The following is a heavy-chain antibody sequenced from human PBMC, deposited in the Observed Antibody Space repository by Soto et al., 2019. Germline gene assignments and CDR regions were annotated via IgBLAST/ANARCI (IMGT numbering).Heavy chain of an antibody. D-gene: IGHD4-17*01. CDR2: IYYSGST. J-gene: IGHJ5*02. CDR3: ARAVTTYWFDP. Sequence: TSETLSLTCTVSGGSISSYYWSWIRQPPGKGLEWIGYIYYSGSTNYNPSLKSRVTISVDTSKNQFSLKLSSVTAADTAVYYCARAVTTYWFDPWGQGTLVTVSS. CDR1: GGSISSYY. V-gene: IGHV4-59*01.